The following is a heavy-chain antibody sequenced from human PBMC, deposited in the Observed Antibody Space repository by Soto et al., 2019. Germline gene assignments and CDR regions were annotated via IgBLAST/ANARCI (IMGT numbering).Heavy chain of an antibody. Sequence: SVKVSCTASGCTFSIYAISWVRQAPGQGLEWMGGIIPIFGTANYAQKFQGWVTMTRDTSISTAYMELSRLRSDDTAVYYCARGLYNWFDPWGQGTLVTVSS. CDR2: IIPIFGTA. CDR3: ARGLYNWFDP. D-gene: IGHD2-21*02. J-gene: IGHJ5*02. V-gene: IGHV1-69*05. CDR1: GCTFSIYA.